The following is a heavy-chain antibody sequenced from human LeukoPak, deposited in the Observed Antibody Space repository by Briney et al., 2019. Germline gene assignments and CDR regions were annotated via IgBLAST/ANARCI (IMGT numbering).Heavy chain of an antibody. V-gene: IGHV3-7*04. CDR2: IKQDGSEK. Sequence: PGGSLRLPCAASGFTFSSYWMSCVPRAPGKGVEWVANIKQDGSEKYYVDSVKGRFTIYRDNPKSSLYLQMNSLRAEDTAVYYCARHREPYGGSVDYWGQGTLVTVSS. D-gene: IGHD4-23*01. J-gene: IGHJ4*02. CDR1: GFTFSSYW. CDR3: ARHREPYGGSVDY.